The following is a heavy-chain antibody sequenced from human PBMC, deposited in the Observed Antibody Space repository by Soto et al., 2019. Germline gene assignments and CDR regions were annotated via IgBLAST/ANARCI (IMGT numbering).Heavy chain of an antibody. J-gene: IGHJ6*02. D-gene: IGHD3-3*01. V-gene: IGHV4-59*01. CDR3: ARDSGLGFGVVHHAHYGMDV. Sequence: QVQLQESGPGLVKPSETLSLTCTVSGGSISSYYWSWIRQPPGKGLEWIGYIYYSGSTNYNPSLKSRVTISVDTSKNQFSLKLSSVTAADTAVYYCARDSGLGFGVVHHAHYGMDVWGQGTTVTVSS. CDR1: GGSISSYY. CDR2: IYYSGST.